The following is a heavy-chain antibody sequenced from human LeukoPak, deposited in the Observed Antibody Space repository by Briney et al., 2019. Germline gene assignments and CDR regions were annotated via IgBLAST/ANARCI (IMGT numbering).Heavy chain of an antibody. CDR2: IYYSGST. J-gene: IGHJ4*02. Sequence: SETLSLTCTVSGGSISSGDYYWSWIRQPPGKGLEWIGYIYYSGSTYCNPSLKSRITMSVDSSKNQFSLKLSSVTAADTAVYYCARAEDIVVVPAATFDYWGQGTLVTVSS. CDR1: GGSISSGDYY. CDR3: ARAEDIVVVPAATFDY. D-gene: IGHD2-2*01. V-gene: IGHV4-30-4*01.